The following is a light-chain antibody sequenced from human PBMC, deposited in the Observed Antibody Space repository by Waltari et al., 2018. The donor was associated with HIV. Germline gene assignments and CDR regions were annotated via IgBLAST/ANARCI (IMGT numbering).Light chain of an antibody. V-gene: IGLV2-14*01. CDR3: TSYTTSSTPFYV. CDR1: SSHVRFYNF. CDR2: DVT. J-gene: IGLJ1*01. Sequence: QSALTQPASVSGSPGQSITISRTRTSSHVRFYNFVSWYQQHPGKAPKLVIYDVTNRPSGVSNRFSGSKSGNTASLTISGLQAEDEADYYCTSYTTSSTPFYVFATGTKVTVL.